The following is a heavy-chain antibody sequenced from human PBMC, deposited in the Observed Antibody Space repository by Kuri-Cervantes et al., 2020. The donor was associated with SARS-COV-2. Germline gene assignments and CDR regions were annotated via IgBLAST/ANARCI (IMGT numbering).Heavy chain of an antibody. J-gene: IGHJ6*02. CDR2: ISGSGGST. Sequence: GESLKISCAASGFTFSSYAMSWVRQAPGKGLEWVSAISGSGGSTYYADSVKGRFTISRDDSKNTLYLQMNSLRAEDTAVYYCAKGGRLEQWLVDYCYYGMDVWGQGTTVTVSS. CDR1: GFTFSSYA. CDR3: AKGGRLEQWLVDYCYYGMDV. D-gene: IGHD6-19*01. V-gene: IGHV3-23*01.